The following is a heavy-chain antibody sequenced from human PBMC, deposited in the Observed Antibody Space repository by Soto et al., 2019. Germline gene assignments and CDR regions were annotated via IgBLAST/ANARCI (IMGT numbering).Heavy chain of an antibody. CDR3: ARSEATGLDH. CDR2: AHHSGRT. Sequence: QVQLQESGPGLVKPSGTLSLTCTVSGGSMTSSNWWNWVRQSPGKGLEWIGEAHHSGRTNYNPSLKSRVTISVDKSKNHFFLKLSSVTAADTAVYYCARSEATGLDHWGQGTLVTVSS. V-gene: IGHV4-4*02. D-gene: IGHD1-26*01. CDR1: GGSMTSSNW. J-gene: IGHJ4*02.